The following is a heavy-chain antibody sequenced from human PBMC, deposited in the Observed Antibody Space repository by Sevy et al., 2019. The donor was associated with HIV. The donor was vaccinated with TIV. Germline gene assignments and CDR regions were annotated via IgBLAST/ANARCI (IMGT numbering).Heavy chain of an antibody. Sequence: SETLSLTCAVYGGSCSGYYWSWIRQPPGKGLEWIGEINHSGSTNYNPSLKSRVTISVDTSKNQFSLKLSSVTAADTAVYYCATRGDSHYFDYWGQGTLVTVSS. V-gene: IGHV4-34*01. CDR3: ATRGDSHYFDY. J-gene: IGHJ4*02. CDR1: GGSCSGYY. CDR2: INHSGST. D-gene: IGHD3-16*01.